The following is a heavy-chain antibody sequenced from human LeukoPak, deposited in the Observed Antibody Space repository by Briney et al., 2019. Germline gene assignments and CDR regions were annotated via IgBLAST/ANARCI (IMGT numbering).Heavy chain of an antibody. Sequence: GGSLRLSCAASGFTFSTYWMHWVRQAPGKGLVWVSRIYIDGSSTNYADSVEGRFTISRDNAKNTLYLQMNSLRAEDTAVYYCATDHGRELRGYYYMDVWGKGTTVTVSS. J-gene: IGHJ6*03. V-gene: IGHV3-74*01. CDR2: IYIDGSST. D-gene: IGHD1-7*01. CDR3: ATDHGRELRGYYYMDV. CDR1: GFTFSTYW.